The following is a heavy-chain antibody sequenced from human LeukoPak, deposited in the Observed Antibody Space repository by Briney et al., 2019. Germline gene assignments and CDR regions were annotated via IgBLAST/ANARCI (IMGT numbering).Heavy chain of an antibody. Sequence: ASVKVSCKASGYTFTSYYMHWVRQAPGQGLEWMGIINPSGGSTSYAQKFQGRVTITRNTSISTAYMELSSLRSEDTAVYYCARGGSGYYTGIDHNWFDPWGQGTLVTVSS. CDR2: INPSGGST. CDR1: GYTFTSYY. J-gene: IGHJ5*02. CDR3: ARGGSGYYTGIDHNWFDP. D-gene: IGHD3-3*01. V-gene: IGHV1-46*01.